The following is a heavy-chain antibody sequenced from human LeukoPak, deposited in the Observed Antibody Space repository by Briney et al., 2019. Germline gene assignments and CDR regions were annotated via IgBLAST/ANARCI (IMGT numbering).Heavy chain of an antibody. CDR3: ATRPLGYCTGGSCHWFDS. V-gene: IGHV4-39*01. J-gene: IGHJ5*01. CDR1: GGSISSSNF. D-gene: IGHD2-15*01. CDR2: FYYSGTT. Sequence: SETLSLTCTVSGGSISSSNFCGWIRQPPGKGLEWIGTFYYSGTTYYNPSLKSRVTISVDASKNQFPLKLTSVTAADTAVYYCATRPLGYCTGGSCHWFDSWGQGTLVTVSS.